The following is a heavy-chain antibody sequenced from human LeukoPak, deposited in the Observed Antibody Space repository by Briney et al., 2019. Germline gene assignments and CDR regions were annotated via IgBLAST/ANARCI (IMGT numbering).Heavy chain of an antibody. V-gene: IGHV3-30-3*01. CDR1: GFTFSSYA. CDR2: ISYDGSNK. J-gene: IGHJ6*02. CDR3: ARDFGRIAAAGTPLYYYGMDV. Sequence: GGSLRLSCAASGFTFSSYAMHWVRQAPGKGLEWVAVISYDGSNKYYADSVKGRFTISRDNSKNTLYLQMNSLRAEDTAVYYCARDFGRIAAAGTPLYYYGMDVWGQGTTVTVSS. D-gene: IGHD6-13*01.